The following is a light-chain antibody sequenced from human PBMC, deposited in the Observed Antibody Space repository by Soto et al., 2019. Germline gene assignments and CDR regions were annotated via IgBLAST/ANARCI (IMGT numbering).Light chain of an antibody. CDR1: SSDVGRYNY. V-gene: IGLV2-14*01. CDR2: EVS. CDR3: SAYTTSSTTLYV. J-gene: IGLJ1*01. Sequence: ALTQPASVSGSPGQSIAISCTGTSSDVGRYNYVSWYQQHPGKAPKLMIYEVSNRPSGVSNRFSGSKSGNTASLTISGLQAEDEADYYCSAYTTSSTTLYVFGTGTKLTVL.